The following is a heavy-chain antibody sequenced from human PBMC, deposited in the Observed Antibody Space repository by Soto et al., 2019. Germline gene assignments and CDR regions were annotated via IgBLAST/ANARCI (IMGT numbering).Heavy chain of an antibody. D-gene: IGHD3-9*01. CDR1: GGSSSSRGYY. CDR2: IYYSGST. Sequence: PSETMPLTCTVSGGSSSSRGYYWSWIRQHPGKGLEWIGYIYYSGSTYYNPSLKSRVTISVDTSKNQFSLKLSSVTAADTAVYYCARDLGKLILTGYYPLWYMDVWGKGTTVTVSS. J-gene: IGHJ6*03. V-gene: IGHV4-31*03. CDR3: ARDLGKLILTGYYPLWYMDV.